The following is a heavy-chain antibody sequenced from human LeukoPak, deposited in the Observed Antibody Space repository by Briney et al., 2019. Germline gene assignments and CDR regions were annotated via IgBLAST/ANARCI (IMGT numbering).Heavy chain of an antibody. CDR3: ARARGSGWDAFDI. V-gene: IGHV3-21*01. Sequence: SVKGRFTISRDNANDSLYLQMDSLRAEDTAVFYCARARGSGWDAFDIWGQGTMVTVSS. J-gene: IGHJ3*02. D-gene: IGHD6-19*01.